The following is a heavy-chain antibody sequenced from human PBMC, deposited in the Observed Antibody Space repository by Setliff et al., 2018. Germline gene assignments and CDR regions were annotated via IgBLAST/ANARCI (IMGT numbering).Heavy chain of an antibody. CDR1: GFTFTSAV. CDR2: VTAFGVTT. D-gene: IGHD3-10*01. V-gene: IGHV3-23*01. CDR3: RLWFRELLRDY. Sequence: GESLRLSCTASGFTFTSAVMTWFRQPPGKGLEWVSAVTAFGVTTYDADSVKGRFTSSRDNSKNMLYLQMSSLRPEDSAVYFCRLWFRELLRDYWGQGTLVTVSS. J-gene: IGHJ4*02.